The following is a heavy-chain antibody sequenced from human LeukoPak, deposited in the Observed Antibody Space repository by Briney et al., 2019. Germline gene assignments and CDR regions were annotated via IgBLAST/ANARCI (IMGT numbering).Heavy chain of an antibody. CDR2: IKRKTDGGTT. Sequence: GRSLRLSCAASGFTLSNAWMSWVRQAPGKGLEWVGRIKRKTDGGTTDYAAPVKGRFTISRDDSKNTLYLQMNSLKTEDTAVYYCTTRGVSFTIFGVVPDYWGQGTLVTVSS. CDR3: TTRGVSFTIFGVVPDY. V-gene: IGHV3-15*01. D-gene: IGHD3-3*01. CDR1: GFTLSNAW. J-gene: IGHJ4*02.